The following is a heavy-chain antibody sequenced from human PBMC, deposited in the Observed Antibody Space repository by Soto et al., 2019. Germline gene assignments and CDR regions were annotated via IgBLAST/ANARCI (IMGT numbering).Heavy chain of an antibody. V-gene: IGHV1-2*02. CDR2: INPNSGAT. J-gene: IGHJ5*02. CDR3: ARGGGTTLAPLP. Sequence: ASVKVSCKASGYTFTGYFMHWVRQAPGEGLEWMGWINPNSGATKYAPKFQGRVTMTRDTSDRTAYLELSRLTSDDTAIYYCARGGGTTLAPLPWGQGTPVTVSS. D-gene: IGHD3-16*01. CDR1: GYTFTGYF.